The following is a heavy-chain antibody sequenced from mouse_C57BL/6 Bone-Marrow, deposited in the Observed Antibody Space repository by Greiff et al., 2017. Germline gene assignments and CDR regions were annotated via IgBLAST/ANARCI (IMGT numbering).Heavy chain of an antibody. Sequence: EVKLQESGAELVRPGASVKLSCTASGFNIKDDYMHWVKQRPEQGLEWIGWIDPENGDTEYASKFQGKATITADTSSNTAYLQLSSLTSEDTAVYYCTTVSGGKAMDYWGQGTSVTVSS. CDR1: GFNIKDDY. CDR3: TTVSGGKAMDY. V-gene: IGHV14-4*01. J-gene: IGHJ4*01. D-gene: IGHD1-1*01. CDR2: IDPENGDT.